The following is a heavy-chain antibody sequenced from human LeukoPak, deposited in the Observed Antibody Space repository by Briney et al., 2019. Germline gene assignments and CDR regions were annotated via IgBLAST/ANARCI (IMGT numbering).Heavy chain of an antibody. V-gene: IGHV1-18*01. CDR1: GYTFTSYG. J-gene: IGHJ6*02. D-gene: IGHD2-15*01. Sequence: ASMKVSCKASGYTFTSYGISWVRQAPGQGLEWMGWISAYNGNTNYAQKLQGRVTMTTDTSTSTAYMELRSLRSDDTAVYYCARRGYPRPGYYYGMDVWGQGTTVTVTS. CDR3: ARRGYPRPGYYYGMDV. CDR2: ISAYNGNT.